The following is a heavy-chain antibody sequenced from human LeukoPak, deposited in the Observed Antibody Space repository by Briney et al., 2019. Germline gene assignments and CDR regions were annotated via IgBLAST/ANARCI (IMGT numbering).Heavy chain of an antibody. CDR1: GFTFSSYW. Sequence: GGTLRLSCAASGFTFSSYWMHWVRQAPGKGLVWVSRINSDGSSTSYADSVKGRFTISRDNSKNTLYLQMNSLRAEDTAVYYCARDTLTHESYYFDYWGQGTLVTVSS. CDR2: INSDGSST. J-gene: IGHJ4*02. V-gene: IGHV3-74*01. CDR3: ARDTLTHESYYFDY. D-gene: IGHD4-23*01.